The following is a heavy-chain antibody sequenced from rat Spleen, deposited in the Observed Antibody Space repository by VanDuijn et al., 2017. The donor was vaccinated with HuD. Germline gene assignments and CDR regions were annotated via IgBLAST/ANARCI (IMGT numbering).Heavy chain of an antibody. V-gene: IGHV5-7*01. CDR2: ISYDGSGT. CDR3: ARHGQIYSYGSYYPSSVMDV. D-gene: IGHD1-12*03. J-gene: IGHJ4*01. CDR1: GFTFSDYN. Sequence: EVQLVESGGGLVQPGRSLKLSCAASGFTFSDYNMAWVRQGPKKGLEWVATISYDGSGTYYRDSVQGRFTISRDNAQNTLYLQMDSLRSEDSATYYCARHGQIYSYGSYYPSSVMDVWGQGASVTVSS.